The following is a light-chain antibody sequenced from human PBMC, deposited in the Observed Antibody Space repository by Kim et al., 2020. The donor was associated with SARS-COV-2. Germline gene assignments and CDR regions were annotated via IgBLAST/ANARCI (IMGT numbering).Light chain of an antibody. CDR3: QQYNSWPSLT. CDR1: QSVNSY. V-gene: IGKV3-15*01. Sequence: EIVITQSPATLSVSPGERATLSCRASQSVNSYLAWYQQRPGQAPRLLIYGASTRATDIPARFSGRGSGTEFTLTISSLQSEDFAVYYCQQYNSWPSLTFGGGTQVDIK. CDR2: GAS. J-gene: IGKJ4*01.